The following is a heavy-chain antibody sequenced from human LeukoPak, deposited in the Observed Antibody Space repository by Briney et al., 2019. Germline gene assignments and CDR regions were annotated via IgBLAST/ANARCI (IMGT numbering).Heavy chain of an antibody. V-gene: IGHV5-51*01. D-gene: IGHD4-11*01. CDR3: ARSSNYVPYFDY. Sequence: GASLKISCKGSGYSFTTYWIGWVRQMPGKGLEWMGIIYPGDSDTRYSPSLQGQVTISADKSINTAYLQWSSLKASDTAMYYCARSSNYVPYFDYWGQGTLVTVSS. CDR2: IYPGDSDT. CDR1: GYSFTTYW. J-gene: IGHJ4*02.